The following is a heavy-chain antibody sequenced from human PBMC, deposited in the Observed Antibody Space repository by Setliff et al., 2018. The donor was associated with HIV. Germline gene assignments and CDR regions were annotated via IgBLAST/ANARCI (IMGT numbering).Heavy chain of an antibody. CDR1: ELTFSNYA. J-gene: IGHJ5*01. D-gene: IGHD3-16*01. Sequence: PGGSLRLSCAASELTFSNYAMTWVRQAPGKGLEWVSSLSGSGGSTYYADSVKGRFTNSRDNAKNTLYLQMDSLRAEDTAVYYCARGGANPSWFDSWGQGTLVTVSS. CDR2: LSGSGGST. CDR3: ARGGANPSWFDS. V-gene: IGHV3-23*01.